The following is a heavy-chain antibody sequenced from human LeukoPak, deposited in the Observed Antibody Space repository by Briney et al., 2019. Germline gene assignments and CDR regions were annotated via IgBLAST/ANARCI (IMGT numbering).Heavy chain of an antibody. J-gene: IGHJ3*02. V-gene: IGHV4-61*02. CDR3: ARESGGAYYYDSSGYFYDAFDI. Sequence: SQTLSLTCTVSGDSISSGSYYWSWIRQPAGKGLEWIGRISTSGSTNYNPSLKSRVTISVDTSKNQFSLKLSSVTAADTAVYYCARESGGAYYYDSSGYFYDAFDIWGQGTMVTVSS. CDR1: GDSISSGSYY. CDR2: ISTSGST. D-gene: IGHD3-22*01.